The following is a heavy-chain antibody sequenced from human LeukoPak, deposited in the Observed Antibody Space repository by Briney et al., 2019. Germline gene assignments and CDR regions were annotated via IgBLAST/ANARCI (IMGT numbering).Heavy chain of an antibody. CDR1: GYTFTGYY. CDR3: AREVVVAATGSDY. CDR2: INPNSGGT. V-gene: IGHV1-2*02. D-gene: IGHD2-15*01. J-gene: IGHJ4*02. Sequence: ASVKVSCKASGYTFTGYYMHWVRQAPGQGLEWMGWINPNSGGTNYAQKFQGRVTMTRDTSISTAYMELSRLRSDDTAVYYCAREVVVAATGSDYWGQGTLVTVSS.